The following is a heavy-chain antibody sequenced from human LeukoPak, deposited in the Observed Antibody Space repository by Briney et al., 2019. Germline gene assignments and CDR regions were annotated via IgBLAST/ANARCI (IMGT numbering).Heavy chain of an antibody. CDR1: GYTFTTFG. V-gene: IGHV1-18*01. D-gene: IGHD2-15*01. J-gene: IGHJ4*02. Sequence: ASVKVSCKTSGYTFTTFGASWVRQAPGQGLEWMGWINTYNDKTNYARKFQGRVTMTTDTSTNTVYMELRSLRSDDTAMYYCAKEKEDTSSFDHWGQGTLVAVSS. CDR2: INTYNDKT. CDR3: AKEKEDTSSFDH.